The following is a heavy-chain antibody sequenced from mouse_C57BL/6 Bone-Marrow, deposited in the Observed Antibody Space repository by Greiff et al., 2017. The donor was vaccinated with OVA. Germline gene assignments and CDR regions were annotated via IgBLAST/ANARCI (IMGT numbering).Heavy chain of an antibody. J-gene: IGHJ4*01. D-gene: IGHD2-2*01. Sequence: QVQLQQPGAELVKPGASVKMSCKASGYTFTGYWITWVKQRPGQGLEWIGDIYPGSGSTNYNEKFKSKATLTVDTSSSTAYMQLSSLTSEDSAVYYCARRDPYGYLLYAMDYWGQGTSVTVSS. CDR3: ARRDPYGYLLYAMDY. V-gene: IGHV1-55*01. CDR1: GYTFTGYW. CDR2: IYPGSGST.